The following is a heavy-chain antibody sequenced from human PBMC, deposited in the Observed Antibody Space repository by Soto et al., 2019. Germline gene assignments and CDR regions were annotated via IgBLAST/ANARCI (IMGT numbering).Heavy chain of an antibody. CDR1: GFSLRTYG. D-gene: IGHD6-19*01. Sequence: GGSLRRSCVASGFSLRTYGMQWLRRAPGKGLEWVAFIWYDGTKKFYANSVKGRSTISKDNSNNILYLQMSGLRAEDTAVYYCARDVVTAVAGSVNWFDPWGQGTLVTVSS. CDR2: IWYDGTKK. CDR3: ARDVVTAVAGSVNWFDP. V-gene: IGHV3-33*01. J-gene: IGHJ5*02.